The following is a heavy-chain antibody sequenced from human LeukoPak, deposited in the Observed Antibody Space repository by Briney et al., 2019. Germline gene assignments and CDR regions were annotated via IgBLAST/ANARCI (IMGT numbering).Heavy chain of an antibody. Sequence: PGRSLRLSCAASGFTFSSYGMHWVRQAPGKGLEWVAVISYDGSNKYYADSVKGRFTISRDNSKNTLYPQMNSLRAEDTAVYYCAKGQSYGSGSYEYNWFDPWGQGTLVTVSS. D-gene: IGHD3-10*01. CDR2: ISYDGSNK. J-gene: IGHJ5*02. V-gene: IGHV3-30*18. CDR1: GFTFSSYG. CDR3: AKGQSYGSGSYEYNWFDP.